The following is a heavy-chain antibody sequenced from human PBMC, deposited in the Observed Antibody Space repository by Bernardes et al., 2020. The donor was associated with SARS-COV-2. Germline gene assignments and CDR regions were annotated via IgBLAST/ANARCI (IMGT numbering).Heavy chain of an antibody. Sequence: ALVKVSCKVSGYTLTELSMHWVRQAPGKGLEWMGGFDPEDGETIYAQKFQGRVTMTEDTSTDTAYMELSSLRSEDTAVYYCATSVVVVAATRGWFDPWGQGTLVTVSS. CDR1: GYTLTELS. CDR3: ATSVVVVAATRGWFDP. J-gene: IGHJ5*02. CDR2: FDPEDGET. D-gene: IGHD2-15*01. V-gene: IGHV1-24*01.